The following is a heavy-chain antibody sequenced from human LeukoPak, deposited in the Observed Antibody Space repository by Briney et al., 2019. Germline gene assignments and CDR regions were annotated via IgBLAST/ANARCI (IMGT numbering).Heavy chain of an antibody. V-gene: IGHV4-34*01. CDR1: DGLFRDYY. Sequence: SEALSLTCAVYDGLFRDYYWSWIRQPPGKGLEWIAEINHSGSTNYNPTLKSRVTLSVDWSKNQFSLKMSSVTAADTAVYYCARGQRAGNLAARAFDNWGPGTPVTVS. CDR2: INHSGST. CDR3: ARGQRAGNLAARAFDN. J-gene: IGHJ4*02. D-gene: IGHD3-10*01.